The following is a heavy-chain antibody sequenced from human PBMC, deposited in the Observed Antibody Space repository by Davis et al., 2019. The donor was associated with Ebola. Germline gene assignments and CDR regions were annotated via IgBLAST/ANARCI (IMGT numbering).Heavy chain of an antibody. V-gene: IGHV3-23*01. CDR3: ASMEHIVVVIAPPFDY. Sequence: GGSLRLSCAASGFTFSSYAMSWVRQAPGKGLEWVSAISGSGGSTYYADSVKGRFTISRDNSKNTLYLQMNSLRAEDTAVYYCASMEHIVVVIAPPFDYWGQGTLVTVPS. J-gene: IGHJ4*02. CDR1: GFTFSSYA. CDR2: ISGSGGST. D-gene: IGHD2-21*01.